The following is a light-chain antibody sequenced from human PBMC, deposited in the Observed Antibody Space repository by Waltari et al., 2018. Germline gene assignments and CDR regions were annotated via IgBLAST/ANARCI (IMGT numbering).Light chain of an antibody. Sequence: LVLPQSPSASASLAPSVKPPSTLTSAPLSHIIAWLQQQPGKGPRYLMQVNSDGSHRKGDEIPDRFSGSSSGAERYLTISSLQSEDEADYYCETGGHGTWVFGGGTKLTVL. CDR1: SAPLSHI. CDR2: VNSDGSH. V-gene: IGLV4-69*01. J-gene: IGLJ3*02. CDR3: ETGGHGTWV.